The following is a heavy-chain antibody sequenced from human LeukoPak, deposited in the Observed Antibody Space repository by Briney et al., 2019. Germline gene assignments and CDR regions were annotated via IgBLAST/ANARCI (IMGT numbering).Heavy chain of an antibody. J-gene: IGHJ4*02. CDR3: TRDLSYYATDY. V-gene: IGHV3-7*01. Sequence: GVPLTLSCAASGFSFSNYWMTWVRQAPGKGLEWVANIGQDGTGNHYVDSVKRRFTISRDNAKNSLYLQMNSLRADDTAIYYSTRDLSYYATDYWGQGTLVTVSS. CDR2: IGQDGTGN. D-gene: IGHD2-2*01. CDR1: GFSFSNYW.